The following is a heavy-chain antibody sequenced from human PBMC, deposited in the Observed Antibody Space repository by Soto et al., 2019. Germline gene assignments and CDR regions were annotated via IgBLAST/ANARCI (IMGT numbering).Heavy chain of an antibody. D-gene: IGHD2-2*01. CDR2: IIPIFGTA. V-gene: IGHV1-69*06. Sequence: ASVKFSCRASGGTFSSYAISLVRQAPGQGLEWMGGIIPIFGTANYAQKFQGRVTITADKSTSTAYMELSSLRSEDTAVYYCARERKPIVVVPAARNYYYGMDVWGQGTTVTVSS. J-gene: IGHJ6*02. CDR1: GGTFSSYA. CDR3: ARERKPIVVVPAARNYYYGMDV.